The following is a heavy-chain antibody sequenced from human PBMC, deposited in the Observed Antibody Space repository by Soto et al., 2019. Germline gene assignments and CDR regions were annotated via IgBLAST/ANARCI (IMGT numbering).Heavy chain of an antibody. CDR3: ARAPDYYGSGSYAW. Sequence: SETLSLTCTVSGGSISSSSYYGGWIRQPPGKGLEWIGSIYYSGSTYYNPYLKSRVTISVDTSKNQFSLKLSSVTAADTAVYYCARAPDYYGSGSYAWWGQGTLVTVSS. CDR2: IYYSGST. V-gene: IGHV4-39*01. J-gene: IGHJ4*02. CDR1: GGSISSSSYY. D-gene: IGHD3-10*01.